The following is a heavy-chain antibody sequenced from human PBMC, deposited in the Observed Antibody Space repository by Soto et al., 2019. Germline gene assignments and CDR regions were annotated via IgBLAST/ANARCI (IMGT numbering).Heavy chain of an antibody. CDR2: IGSRGDST. Sequence: EVQLLESGGGLVQPGGSLRLSCAASGVTFSSFAMSWVRQAPGKGLEWVSAIGSRGDSTYYADSVKCRFTISRDNSKNTLYLQMNSLRAEDTAVYYCAKDLIYGYNSGRPFDSWGQGTLVTVSS. CDR1: GVTFSSFA. V-gene: IGHV3-23*01. J-gene: IGHJ4*02. D-gene: IGHD6-19*01. CDR3: AKDLIYGYNSGRPFDS.